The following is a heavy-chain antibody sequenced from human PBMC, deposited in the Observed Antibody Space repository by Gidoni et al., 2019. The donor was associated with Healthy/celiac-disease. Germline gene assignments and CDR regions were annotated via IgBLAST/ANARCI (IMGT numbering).Heavy chain of an antibody. V-gene: IGHV3-21*01. CDR2: ISSSSSYI. D-gene: IGHD4-17*01. CDR1: GFPFSSYS. Sequence: EVQLVESGGGLVKPGGSLRLSCPASGFPFSSYSMNWVRQAPGKGLEWVSSISSSSSYIYYADSVKGRFTISRDNAKNSLYLQMNSLRAEDTAVYYCARDADYGDYWYWGQGTLVTVSS. J-gene: IGHJ4*02. CDR3: ARDADYGDYWY.